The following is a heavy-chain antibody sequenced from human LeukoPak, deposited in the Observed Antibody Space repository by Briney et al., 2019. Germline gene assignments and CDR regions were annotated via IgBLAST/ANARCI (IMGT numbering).Heavy chain of an antibody. CDR1: GFTFSSYA. V-gene: IGHV3-23*01. D-gene: IGHD3-16*01. Sequence: GGSLRLSCAASGFTFSSYAMSWVRQAPGKGLEWVSAISGSGGSTYYADSVKGRLTISRDNSKNTLYLQMNSLRAEDTAVYYCAKDGEEFYDYVWGSSLYYFDYWGQGTLVTVSS. CDR2: ISGSGGST. J-gene: IGHJ4*02. CDR3: AKDGEEFYDYVWGSSLYYFDY.